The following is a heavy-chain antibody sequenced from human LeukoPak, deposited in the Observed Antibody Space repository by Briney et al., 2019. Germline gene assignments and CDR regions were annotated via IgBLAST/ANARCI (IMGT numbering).Heavy chain of an antibody. Sequence: GGSLRLSCAASGFTFSSSSMNWVRQAPGKGLEWVSSISSSSSYIYYADSVKGRFTISRDSAKNSLYLQMNSLGAEDTAVYYCARGRTYYYDSSGYPFDYWGQGTLVTVSS. CDR1: GFTFSSSS. J-gene: IGHJ4*02. D-gene: IGHD3-22*01. V-gene: IGHV3-21*01. CDR2: ISSSSSYI. CDR3: ARGRTYYYDSSGYPFDY.